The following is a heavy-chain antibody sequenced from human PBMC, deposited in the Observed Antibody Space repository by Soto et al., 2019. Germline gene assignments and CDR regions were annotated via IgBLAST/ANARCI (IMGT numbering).Heavy chain of an antibody. CDR3: AKDSGRYGYFDS. J-gene: IGHJ4*02. D-gene: IGHD1-26*01. CDR2: ISYDGSNK. Sequence: QVQLVESGGGVVQPGRSLRLSCAASGFTFSSYGMHWVRQAPGKGLEWVAVISYDGSNKYYADSVKGRFTISRDNSKNTLYLQMNRLRAEDTAVYYCAKDSGRYGYFDSWGQGTLVTVSS. CDR1: GFTFSSYG. V-gene: IGHV3-30*18.